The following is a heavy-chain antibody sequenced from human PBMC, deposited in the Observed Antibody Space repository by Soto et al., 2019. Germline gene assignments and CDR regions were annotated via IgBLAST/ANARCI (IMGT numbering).Heavy chain of an antibody. Sequence: QPGGSLRLSCAASGFTFSSYGMHWVRQAPGKGLEWVAVISYDGSNKYYADSVKGRFTISRDNSKNTLYLQMNGLRAEDTAVYYCAKDRDYDILTGYSYFDYWGQGTLVTVSS. D-gene: IGHD3-9*01. CDR2: ISYDGSNK. CDR3: AKDRDYDILTGYSYFDY. CDR1: GFTFSSYG. V-gene: IGHV3-30*18. J-gene: IGHJ4*02.